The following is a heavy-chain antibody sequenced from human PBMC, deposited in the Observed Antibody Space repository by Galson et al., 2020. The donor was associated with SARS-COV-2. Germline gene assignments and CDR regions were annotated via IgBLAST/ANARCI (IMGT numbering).Heavy chain of an antibody. J-gene: IGHJ4*02. D-gene: IGHD4-17*01. CDR3: ARDRAYGDSTDY. CDR2: IWYDGSNK. V-gene: IGHV3-33*01. Sequence: LKISCAASGFTFSSYGMHWVRQAPGKGLEWVAVIWYDGSNKYYADSVKGRFTISRDNSKNTLYLQMNSLRAEDTAVYYCARDRAYGDSTDYWGQGTLVTVSS. CDR1: GFTFSSYG.